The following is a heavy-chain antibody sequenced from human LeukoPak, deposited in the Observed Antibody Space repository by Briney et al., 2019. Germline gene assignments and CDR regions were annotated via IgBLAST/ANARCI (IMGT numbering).Heavy chain of an antibody. CDR2: IYNSGAT. Sequence: SETLSLTCTVSGGSISRGSFYWSWIRQPAGKGLEWIGRIYNSGATTYNPSLKSRVTISADTYKNQFSLQLTSVTAADTAVYCCARDRHYYYYMDVWGKGTTVTISS. CDR3: ARDRHYYYYMDV. J-gene: IGHJ6*03. CDR1: GGSISRGSFY. V-gene: IGHV4-61*02.